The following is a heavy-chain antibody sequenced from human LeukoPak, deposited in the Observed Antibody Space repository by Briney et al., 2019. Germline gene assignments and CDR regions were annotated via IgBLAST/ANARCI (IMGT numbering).Heavy chain of an antibody. Sequence: SETLSLTCTVSGGSISSSSYYWGWIRQPPGKGLEWIGSIYYSGSTYYNPSLKSRVTISVDTSKNQFSLKLSSVTAADAAVYYCARQLSGEWLSRTPYYFDYWGQGTLVTVSS. CDR1: GGSISSSSYY. CDR3: ARQLSGEWLSRTPYYFDY. CDR2: IYYSGST. D-gene: IGHD3-3*01. V-gene: IGHV4-39*01. J-gene: IGHJ4*02.